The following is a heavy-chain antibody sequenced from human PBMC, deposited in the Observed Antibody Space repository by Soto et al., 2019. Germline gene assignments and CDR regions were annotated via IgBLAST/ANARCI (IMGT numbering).Heavy chain of an antibody. V-gene: IGHV1-46*03. J-gene: IGHJ1*01. CDR3: ARVVPAAMTFQH. CDR1: GYTFTSYY. Sequence: ASVKVSCKASGYTFTSYYMHWVRHAPGQGLEWMGIINPSGGSTSYAQKFQGRVTMTRDTSTSTVYMELSSLRSEDTAVYYCARVVPAAMTFQHWGQGTLVTVSS. D-gene: IGHD2-2*01. CDR2: INPSGGST.